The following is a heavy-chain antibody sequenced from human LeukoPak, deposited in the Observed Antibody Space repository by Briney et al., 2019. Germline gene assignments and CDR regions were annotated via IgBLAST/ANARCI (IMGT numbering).Heavy chain of an antibody. D-gene: IGHD6-19*01. Sequence: SGGSLRLSCAASGFTFSGHWMSWVRQAPGKGLEWVAVISYDGSNKYYADSVKGRFTISRDNSKNTLYLQMNSLRAEDTAVYYCATGYSSGQGAFDYWGQGTLVTVSS. CDR1: GFTFSGHW. CDR3: ATGYSSGQGAFDY. CDR2: ISYDGSNK. V-gene: IGHV3-30*03. J-gene: IGHJ4*02.